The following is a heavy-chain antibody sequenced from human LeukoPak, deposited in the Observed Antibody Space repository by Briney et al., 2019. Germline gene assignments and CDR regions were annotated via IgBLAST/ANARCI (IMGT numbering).Heavy chain of an antibody. V-gene: IGHV3-21*01. J-gene: IGHJ4*02. CDR3: ARDQSAGIAAADPDY. D-gene: IGHD6-13*01. Sequence: PGRSLRLSCAASGFTFSSYSMNWVRQAPGKGLEWVSSISSSSSYIYYADSVKGRFTISRDNAKNSLYLQMNSLRAEDTAVYYCARDQSAGIAAADPDYWGQGTLVTVSS. CDR2: ISSSSSYI. CDR1: GFTFSSYS.